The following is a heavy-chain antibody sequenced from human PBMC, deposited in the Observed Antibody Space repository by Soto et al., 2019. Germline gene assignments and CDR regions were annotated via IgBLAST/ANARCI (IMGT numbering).Heavy chain of an antibody. V-gene: IGHV1-69*04. J-gene: IGHJ4*02. CDR1: GGTFSSYA. D-gene: IGHD6-13*01. CDR2: IIPILGIA. Sequence: ASVKVSCKASGGTFSSYAISWVRQAPGQGLEWMGRIIPILGIANYAQKFQGRVTITADKSTSTAYMELSSLRSEDTAVYYCAPELGATAAGTHFDYWGQGTLVTVSS. CDR3: APELGATAAGTHFDY.